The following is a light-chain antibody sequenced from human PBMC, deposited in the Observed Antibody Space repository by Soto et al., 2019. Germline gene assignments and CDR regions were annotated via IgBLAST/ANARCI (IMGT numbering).Light chain of an antibody. CDR1: QSVSSY. CDR2: DAS. V-gene: IGKV3-11*01. J-gene: IGKJ4*01. CDR3: QHRSSWPLT. Sequence: EIVLTQSPATLSLSPGERATLSCRASQSVSSYLAWYQQKPGQAPRLLIYDASNRATGIPARFSGSGSGTDFTLTISCLEPEDFAVYYCQHRSSWPLTFGGGTKVESK.